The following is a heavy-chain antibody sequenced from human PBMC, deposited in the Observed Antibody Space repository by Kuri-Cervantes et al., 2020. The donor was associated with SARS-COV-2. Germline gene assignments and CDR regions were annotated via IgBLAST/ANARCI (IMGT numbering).Heavy chain of an antibody. D-gene: IGHD1-14*01. Sequence: GGSLRLSCEASGFTFSSYGMSWVRQAPGKGLEWVANMKEDGSEKNYVDSVKGRFTISRDNAKNSLYLQMNSLRAEDTAVYYCARDWEPRDYYYYGMDVWGLGTTVTVSS. CDR1: GFTFSSYG. V-gene: IGHV3-7*05. CDR2: MKEDGSEK. J-gene: IGHJ6*02. CDR3: ARDWEPRDYYYYGMDV.